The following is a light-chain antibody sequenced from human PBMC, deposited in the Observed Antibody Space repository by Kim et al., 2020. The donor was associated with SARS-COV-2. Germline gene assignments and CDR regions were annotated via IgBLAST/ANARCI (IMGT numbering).Light chain of an antibody. V-gene: IGKV1-27*01. CDR3: QKYDSAPWT. Sequence: DIQMTQSPSSLSASVGDGVTITCRASQDIANYLAWYQQKRGKVPKLLVYAASALKSGVPSRFSGNRSGTDFTLTISNLQPEDVATYYCQKYDSAPWTFGQGTKVEIK. CDR1: QDIANY. CDR2: AAS. J-gene: IGKJ1*01.